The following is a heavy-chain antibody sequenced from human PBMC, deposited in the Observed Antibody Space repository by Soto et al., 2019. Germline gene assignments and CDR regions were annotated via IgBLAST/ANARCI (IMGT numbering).Heavy chain of an antibody. CDR3: ARDKKLPHGSGTSYYNDGIDV. J-gene: IGHJ6*02. V-gene: IGHV3-21*01. CDR1: GFTFSSYT. CDR2: ISSSSTYI. D-gene: IGHD3-10*01. Sequence: EVQVVESGGGLVKPGGSLRLSCAASGFTFSSYTMNWVRQAPGKGLEWVSSISSSSTYIYYADSLKGRFTISRDNAKNSLYLQMNSLRAEDSAVYHCARDKKLPHGSGTSYYNDGIDVWGQGTTVTVSS.